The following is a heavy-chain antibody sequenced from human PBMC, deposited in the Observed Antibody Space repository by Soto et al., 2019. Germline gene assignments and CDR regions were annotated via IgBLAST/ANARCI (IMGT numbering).Heavy chain of an antibody. Sequence: SESLSLTCAVYGGSFSGYYWSWIRQPPGKGLEWIGEINHSGSTNYNPSLKSRVTISVDTSKNQFSLKLSSVTAADTAVYYCARYYYDILTGYLDWFDPWGQGTLVTVSS. V-gene: IGHV4-34*01. CDR3: ARYYYDILTGYLDWFDP. D-gene: IGHD3-9*01. CDR1: GGSFSGYY. CDR2: INHSGST. J-gene: IGHJ5*02.